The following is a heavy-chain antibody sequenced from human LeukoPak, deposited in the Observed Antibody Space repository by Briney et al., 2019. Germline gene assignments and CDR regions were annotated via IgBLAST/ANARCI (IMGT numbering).Heavy chain of an antibody. J-gene: IGHJ4*02. Sequence: SETLSLTCSVSGGSINSHYWSWIRQSPGKGLEWIGYVFNGGSTNYNPSLKGRVTMSLDTSRDQFSLRLSSVTAADTAIYYCASRPAGSTWYGVFDYWGQGTLVTVSS. CDR1: GGSINSHY. CDR2: VFNGGST. D-gene: IGHD6-13*01. V-gene: IGHV4-59*11. CDR3: ASRPAGSTWYGVFDY.